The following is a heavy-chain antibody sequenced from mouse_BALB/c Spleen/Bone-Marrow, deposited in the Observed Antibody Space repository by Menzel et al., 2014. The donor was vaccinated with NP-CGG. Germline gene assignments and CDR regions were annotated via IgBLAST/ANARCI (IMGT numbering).Heavy chain of an antibody. J-gene: IGHJ2*01. CDR3: ARSGLGPPFDY. Sequence: VQLQQSGAELVKPGASVKLSCTASGFNIXDTYMHWVKQRPEQGLEWIGRIDPANGNTKYDPKFQGKATITADTSSNTAYLQLSSLTSEDTAVYYCARSGLGPPFDYWGQGTTLTVSS. V-gene: IGHV14-3*02. CDR2: IDPANGNT. CDR1: GFNIXDTY. D-gene: IGHD4-1*01.